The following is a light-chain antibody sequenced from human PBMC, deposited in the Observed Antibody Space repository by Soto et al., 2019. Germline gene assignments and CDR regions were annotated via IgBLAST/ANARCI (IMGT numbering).Light chain of an antibody. CDR2: RAS. CDR1: QSLGDN. J-gene: IGKJ1*01. CDR3: HQYNNWPPWT. Sequence: EIVMTQSPATLAVSPGDTATLSCRASQSLGDNLALYQQKPGQAPRLLIFRASSRAKGVPARFSASGSVTEFTLTISGLQSEDFAVYYCHQYNNWPPWTFGPGTKVVIK. V-gene: IGKV3-15*01.